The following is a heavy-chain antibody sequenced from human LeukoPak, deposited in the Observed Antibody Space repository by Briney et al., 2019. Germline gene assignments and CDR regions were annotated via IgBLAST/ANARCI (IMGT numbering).Heavy chain of an antibody. V-gene: IGHV1-69*13. CDR3: ARDVGGSGWSGVAFDI. J-gene: IGHJ3*02. CDR1: GGTFSSYA. CDR2: IIPIFGTA. D-gene: IGHD6-19*01. Sequence: ASVKVSCKASGGTFSSYAISWVRQAPGQGLEWMGGIIPIFGTANYAQKFQGRVTITADGSTSTAYMELSSLRSEDTAVYYCARDVGGSGWSGVAFDIWGQGTMVTVSS.